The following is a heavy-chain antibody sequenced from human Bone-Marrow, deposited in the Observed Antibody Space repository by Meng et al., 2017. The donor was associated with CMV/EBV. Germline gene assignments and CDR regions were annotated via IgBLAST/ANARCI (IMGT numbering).Heavy chain of an antibody. CDR1: AVSVISGSYY. Sequence: SETLSLTCTVSAVSVISGSYYWSWIRQPPGKGLEWIGYIFYTGKTNYNPSLKSRATISVDTSKNQFSLKLSSVTAADTAVYYCARGRVPRELLRNAFDIWGQGTMVTVSS. CDR2: IFYTGKT. J-gene: IGHJ3*02. CDR3: ARGRVPRELLRNAFDI. V-gene: IGHV4-61*01. D-gene: IGHD1-26*01.